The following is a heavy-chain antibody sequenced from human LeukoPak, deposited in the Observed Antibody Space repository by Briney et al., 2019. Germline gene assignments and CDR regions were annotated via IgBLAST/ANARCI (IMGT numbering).Heavy chain of an antibody. D-gene: IGHD2-2*01. Sequence: GGSLRLSCAASGFTFSSYAMSWVRQAPGKGLEWVSAISGSGGSTYYADSVKGRFTISRDNSKNTLYLQMNSLRAEDTAVYYCAKERYIIVVPAAMGDYWGQGTLVTVSS. CDR3: AKERYIIVVPAAMGDY. CDR1: GFTFSSYA. V-gene: IGHV3-23*01. CDR2: ISGSGGST. J-gene: IGHJ4*02.